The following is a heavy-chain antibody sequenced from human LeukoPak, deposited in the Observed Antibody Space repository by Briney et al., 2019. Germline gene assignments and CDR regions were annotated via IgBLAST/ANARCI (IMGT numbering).Heavy chain of an antibody. CDR3: ATAAVIPHYYFDY. Sequence: GESLKISGKCSGYRFTSCWIGGVRQMPGKGLEWMGIIYPGDSDTRYSPSFQGQVTISADKSISTAYLQWSSLKASDTAMYYCATAAVIPHYYFDYWGQGTLVTVSS. J-gene: IGHJ4*02. V-gene: IGHV5-51*01. CDR2: IYPGDSDT. D-gene: IGHD3-16*02. CDR1: GYRFTSCW.